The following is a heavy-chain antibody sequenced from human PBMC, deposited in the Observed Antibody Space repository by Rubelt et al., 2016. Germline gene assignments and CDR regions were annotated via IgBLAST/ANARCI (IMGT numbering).Heavy chain of an antibody. V-gene: IGHV3-7*01. CDR2: IKQDGSEK. D-gene: IGHD2-21*02. J-gene: IGHJ3*02. Sequence: EWVANIKQDGSEKYYVDSVKGRFTISRDNAKNSLYLQMNSLRAEDTAVYYCAKDQDGDAGDWGGFDIWGQGTMVTVSS. CDR3: AKDQDGDAGDWGGFDI.